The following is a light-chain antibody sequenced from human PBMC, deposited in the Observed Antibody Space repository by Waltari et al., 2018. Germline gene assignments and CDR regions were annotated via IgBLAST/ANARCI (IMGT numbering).Light chain of an antibody. J-gene: IGLJ3*02. CDR1: GSAIDDSDF. V-gene: IGLV2-14*03. Sequence: QSALTQPASVSGSPGQSITIPCTGIGSAIDDSDFVPWYQHPPGKGPRVIIYDVTNRPSGISDRFSASKSANTASQTISGLQPEDEGDYYCTSQTLDGVVLFGGGTQVTVL. CDR2: DVT. CDR3: TSQTLDGVVL.